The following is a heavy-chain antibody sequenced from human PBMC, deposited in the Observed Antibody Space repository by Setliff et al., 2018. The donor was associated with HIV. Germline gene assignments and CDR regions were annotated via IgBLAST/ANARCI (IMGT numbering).Heavy chain of an antibody. V-gene: IGHV3-74*01. CDR1: GFTFDRYW. Sequence: GGSLRLSCAASGFTFDRYWMHWVRQAPGKGLVRVSRVNSDGSSKTYADSVKDRFTISRDNAKNTLYLQMNGLRAEDTGVYYCHSGYDTEEQSYFDYWGQGTLVTVSS. D-gene: IGHD5-12*01. CDR2: VNSDGSSK. CDR3: HSGYDTEEQSYFDY. J-gene: IGHJ4*02.